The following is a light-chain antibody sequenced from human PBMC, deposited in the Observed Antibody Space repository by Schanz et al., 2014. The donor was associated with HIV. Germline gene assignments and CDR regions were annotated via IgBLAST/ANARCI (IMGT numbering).Light chain of an antibody. CDR3: CSYAGSRV. V-gene: IGLV2-11*01. CDR1: SSDVGGYNY. Sequence: QSALTQPRSVSGSPGQSVAISCTGTSSDVGGYNYVSWYQQHPGKAPKLMIYDVSSRPSGVSNRFSGSKSGNTASLTISGLQAEDEADYYCCSYAGSRVFGGGTKLTV. CDR2: DVS. J-gene: IGLJ3*02.